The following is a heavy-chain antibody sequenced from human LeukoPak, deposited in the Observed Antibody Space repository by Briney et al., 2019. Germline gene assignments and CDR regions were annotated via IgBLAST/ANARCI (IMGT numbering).Heavy chain of an antibody. CDR1: GSTFSSYA. V-gene: IGHV1-69*05. J-gene: IGHJ4*02. D-gene: IGHD3-10*01. CDR3: TMVRGVTSWRLDY. Sequence: SVKVSCKASGSTFSSYAISWVRLAPGQGLEWMGRIIPIFGTANYAQKFQGRVTITMDESTSTAYMELSSLRSEDTAVYYCTMVRGVTSWRLDYWGQGTLVTVSS. CDR2: IIPIFGTA.